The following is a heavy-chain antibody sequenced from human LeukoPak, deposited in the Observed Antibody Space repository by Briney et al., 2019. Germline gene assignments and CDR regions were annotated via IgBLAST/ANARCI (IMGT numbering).Heavy chain of an antibody. Sequence: ASVKVSCKASGYTFTGYYMHWVRQAPGQGLEWMGWINPNSGGTNYAQKFQGRVTMTRDTSINTAYMELSRLRSDDTAVYYCARDPYGSGSYYNVDDAFDIWGQGTMVTVSS. D-gene: IGHD3-10*01. V-gene: IGHV1-2*02. CDR1: GYTFTGYY. CDR3: ARDPYGSGSYYNVDDAFDI. J-gene: IGHJ3*02. CDR2: INPNSGGT.